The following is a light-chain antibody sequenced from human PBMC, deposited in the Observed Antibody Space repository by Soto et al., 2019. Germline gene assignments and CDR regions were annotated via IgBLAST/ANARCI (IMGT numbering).Light chain of an antibody. J-gene: IGKJ5*01. CDR2: KAS. Sequence: DIQMTQSPSTLSASVGDRVTITCRASQSISIWLAWYQQKPGKAPNLLIYKASSLESGVPSRFSGSGSGTEFTLTISSLQPDDFATYYCQQYNSYSITFGQGTRLEIK. CDR3: QQYNSYSIT. V-gene: IGKV1-5*03. CDR1: QSISIW.